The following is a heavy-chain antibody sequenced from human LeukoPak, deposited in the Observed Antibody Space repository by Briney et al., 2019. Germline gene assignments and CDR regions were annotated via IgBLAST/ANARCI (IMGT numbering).Heavy chain of an antibody. D-gene: IGHD3-10*01. CDR2: IYYRSMWNN. V-gene: IGHV6-1*01. CDR3: ARGLWFGDYYFDY. Sequence: SQTLSLTCAISVDSVSMNSAGWNWIRQSPSRGLEWLGRIYYRSMWNNDYPVSEKRRITMTPDTSKNQCSLQLNSVTPEDTAVYYCARGLWFGDYYFDYWGKGTLVTVSS. J-gene: IGHJ4*02. CDR1: VDSVSMNSAG.